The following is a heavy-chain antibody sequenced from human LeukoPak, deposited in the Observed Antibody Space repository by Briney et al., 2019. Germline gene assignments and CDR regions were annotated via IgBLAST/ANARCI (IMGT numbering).Heavy chain of an antibody. CDR2: ISDSGRT. CDR3: ARQFGSGLWYFDL. CDR1: GGSISSGSSDYY. D-gene: IGHD3-10*01. J-gene: IGHJ2*01. Sequence: PAETLSLTCTVSGGSISSGSSDYYWGWIRQPPEKRLEWIGIISDSGRTYYNPSLKSRVTASVETSKSQFSLNLRSVTAADTAVYHCARQFGSGLWYFDLWGRGTLVTVSS. V-gene: IGHV4-39*01.